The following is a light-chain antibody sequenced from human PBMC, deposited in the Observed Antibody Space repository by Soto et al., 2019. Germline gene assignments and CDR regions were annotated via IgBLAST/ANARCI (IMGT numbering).Light chain of an antibody. Sequence: SYELTQPPSVSVAPGKTARITCGGNNIGSKSVHWYQQKPGQAPVLVIYYDSDRPSGIPERFSGSNSGNTATLTISRVEAGDKADYYCQVWDSSSGVFGTGTKLTVL. CDR2: YDS. V-gene: IGLV3-21*04. CDR3: QVWDSSSGV. J-gene: IGLJ1*01. CDR1: NIGSKS.